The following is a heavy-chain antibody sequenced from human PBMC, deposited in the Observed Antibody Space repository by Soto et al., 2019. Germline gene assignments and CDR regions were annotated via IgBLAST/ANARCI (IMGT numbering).Heavy chain of an antibody. V-gene: IGHV1-46*03. CDR3: ARSINYYDYNMDV. J-gene: IGHJ6*03. Sequence: GASVKVSCKASGYSVTSYYMYWVRQAPGQGTEWVGIINLTDGNANYAQKFQGRVTMTRDMSTSTLYMELNSLRSDDTAVYYCARSINYYDYNMDVWGKGTTVTVSS. CDR1: GYSVTSYY. D-gene: IGHD6-6*01. CDR2: INLTDGNA.